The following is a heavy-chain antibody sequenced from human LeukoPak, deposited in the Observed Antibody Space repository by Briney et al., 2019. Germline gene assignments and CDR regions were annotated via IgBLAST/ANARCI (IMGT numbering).Heavy chain of an antibody. CDR2: IYVSGKT. CDR1: GDSITRVSHH. Sequence: PSETLSLTCTVSGDSITRVSHHWNWIRQPAGKGLEWIGSIYVSGKTRYKPSLKSRVTISFDTSKNQFSMNLIAMTAADTAVYYCARGCYYDSSGYYYFDYWGQGTLVTVSS. CDR3: ARGCYYDSSGYYYFDY. D-gene: IGHD3-22*01. V-gene: IGHV4-61*02. J-gene: IGHJ4*02.